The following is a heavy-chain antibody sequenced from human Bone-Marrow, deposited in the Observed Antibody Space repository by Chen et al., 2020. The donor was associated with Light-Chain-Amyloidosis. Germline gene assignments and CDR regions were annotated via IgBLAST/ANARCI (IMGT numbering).Heavy chain of an antibody. CDR1: GFTFSSYG. D-gene: IGHD1-26*01. CDR2: ISYDANRD. J-gene: IGHJ4*02. CDR3: AKARLYSGSDWGIVDY. Sequence: QVQLVESGGGVVQPGRSLRLSCVASGFTFSSYGIFWVRQAPGKGLEWVALISYDANRDFYADSVKGRFTVSRDNSKNTLYLQMNSLGIEDTAVYYCAKARLYSGSDWGIVDYWGQGTLVTVSS. V-gene: IGHV3-30*18.